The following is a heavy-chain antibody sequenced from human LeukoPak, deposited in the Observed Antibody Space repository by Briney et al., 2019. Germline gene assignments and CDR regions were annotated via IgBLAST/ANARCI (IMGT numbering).Heavy chain of an antibody. CDR1: GFTFSSYW. Sequence: GGSLRLSCAGSGFTFSSYWMHWVRHAPGKGLEWVANINQDGSEKYYVDSVKGRFTISRDNANDSVYLQMNRLRAEDTAVYYCARDGGYYYDSSGYYSFWGQGTLVTVSS. CDR3: ARDGGYYYDSSGYYSF. V-gene: IGHV3-7*01. J-gene: IGHJ4*02. D-gene: IGHD3-22*01. CDR2: INQDGSEK.